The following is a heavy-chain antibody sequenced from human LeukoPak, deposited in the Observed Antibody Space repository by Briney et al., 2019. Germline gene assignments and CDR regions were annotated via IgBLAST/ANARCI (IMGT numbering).Heavy chain of an antibody. V-gene: IGHV3-48*03. CDR1: GFTFSSYE. D-gene: IGHD6-19*01. J-gene: IGHJ5*02. CDR2: ISSSGSTI. Sequence: PGGSLRLSCAASGFTFSSYEMNWVRQAPGKGLEWVSYISSSGSTIYYADSVKGRFTISRDNAKNSLYLQMNSLRAEDKAVYYCAKSAVAGFDPWGQGTLVTVSS. CDR3: AKSAVAGFDP.